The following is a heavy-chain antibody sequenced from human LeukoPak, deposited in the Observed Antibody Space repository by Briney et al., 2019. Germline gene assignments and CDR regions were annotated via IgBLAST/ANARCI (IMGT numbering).Heavy chain of an antibody. CDR2: IIPIFGTA. CDR3: ARDLTYCGGDCYPHFDY. Sequence: SVTVSFKASGGTFSSYAISWVRQAPGQGLEWMGGIIPIFGTANYAQKFQGRVTITADESTSTAYMELSSLRSEDTAVYYCARDLTYCGGDCYPHFDYWGQGTLVTVSS. J-gene: IGHJ4*02. V-gene: IGHV1-69*13. CDR1: GGTFSSYA. D-gene: IGHD2-21*02.